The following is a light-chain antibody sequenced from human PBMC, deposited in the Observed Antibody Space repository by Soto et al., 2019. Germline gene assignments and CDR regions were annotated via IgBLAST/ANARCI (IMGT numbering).Light chain of an antibody. J-gene: IGLJ1*01. Sequence: QSVLTQPPSLSGAPGQRGTIYCTGSISNIGAGYDVHWYQQLPGTAPKLLIYDNNNRPSGVPDRFSGSKSGTSASLAITGLQAEDEADYYCQSYDRSLSGNVFGTGTKVTVL. CDR2: DNN. CDR1: ISNIGAGYD. V-gene: IGLV1-40*01. CDR3: QSYDRSLSGNV.